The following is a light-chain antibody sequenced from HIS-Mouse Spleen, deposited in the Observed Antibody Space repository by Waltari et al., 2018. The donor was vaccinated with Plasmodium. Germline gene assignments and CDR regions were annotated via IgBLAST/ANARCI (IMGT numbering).Light chain of an antibody. V-gene: IGLV2-8*01. CDR2: EVS. CDR3: SSYAGSNNLV. CDR1: SSDVGGYNY. J-gene: IGLJ2*01. Sequence: QSALTQPPSASGSPGQSVTISCTGTSSDVGGYNYVSRYQQHPGKAPKLMIYEVSKRPAGVPDRVAGSKSGNTASLTVSGLQAEDEADYYCSSYAGSNNLVFGGGTKLTVL.